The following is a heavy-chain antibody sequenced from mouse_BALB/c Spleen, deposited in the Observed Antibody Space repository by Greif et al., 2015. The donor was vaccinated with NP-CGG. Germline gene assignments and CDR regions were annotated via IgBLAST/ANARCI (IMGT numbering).Heavy chain of an antibody. CDR2: IHPGSGGT. CDR3: ARGRRGFLTSFAY. V-gene: IGHV1-15*01. D-gene: IGHD2-12*01. CDR1: GYTFTDYE. J-gene: IGHJ3*01. Sequence: QVQLQQSGAELVRPGASVKLSCKALGYTFTDYEMHWVKQTPVHGLEWIGAIHPGSGGTAYNQKFKGKATLTADKSSSTACMELSSLTSEDSAVYCCARGRRGFLTSFAYWGQGTLVTVSA.